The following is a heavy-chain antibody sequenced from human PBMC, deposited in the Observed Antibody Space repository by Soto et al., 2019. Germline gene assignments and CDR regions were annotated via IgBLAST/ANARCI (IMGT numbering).Heavy chain of an antibody. J-gene: IGHJ5*02. CDR3: ARGAYYDFWSIYYMRDWFDP. CDR1: GGSFSGYY. V-gene: IGHV4-34*01. CDR2: INHSGST. D-gene: IGHD3-3*01. Sequence: SETLSLTCAVYGGSFSGYYWSWIRQPPGKGLEWIGEINHSGSTNYNPSLKSRVTISVDTSKNQFSLKLSSVTAADTAVYYCARGAYYDFWSIYYMRDWFDPWGQGTLVTVSS.